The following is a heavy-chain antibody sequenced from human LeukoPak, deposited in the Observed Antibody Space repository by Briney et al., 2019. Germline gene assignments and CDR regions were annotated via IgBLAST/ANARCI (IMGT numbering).Heavy chain of an antibody. Sequence: PGGSLRLSCAASGFSFSSYYMSWVGKPRGKGLEGLPLINPDGNERYYVDSVKGRFTISRDNARNSLYLQMDSLRDDDTAMYFCTRDLAAVPGPRMDVWGQGTTVTVSS. CDR2: INPDGNER. D-gene: IGHD6-19*01. V-gene: IGHV3-7*03. J-gene: IGHJ6*02. CDR1: GFSFSSYY. CDR3: TRDLAAVPGPRMDV.